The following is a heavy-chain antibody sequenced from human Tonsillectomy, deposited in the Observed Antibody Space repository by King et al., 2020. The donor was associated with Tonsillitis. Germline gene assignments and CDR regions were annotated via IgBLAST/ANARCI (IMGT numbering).Heavy chain of an antibody. D-gene: IGHD3-22*01. V-gene: IGHV3-11*01. CDR1: GFNFSDYY. CDR3: VRGTQEMIVGPTTVDS. Sequence: VQLVESGGALVKPGGSLRLSCAASGFNFSDYYMTWIRQAPGKGLEWLSYISSSGTTIYYIDSVRGRFTISRDNAKNSLYLQMSSLRAEDTAMYSCVRGTQEMIVGPTTVDSWGQGTLVTVSS. CDR2: ISSSGTTI. J-gene: IGHJ4*02.